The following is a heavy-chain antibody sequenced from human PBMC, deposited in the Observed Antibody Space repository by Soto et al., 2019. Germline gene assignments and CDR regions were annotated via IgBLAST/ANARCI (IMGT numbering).Heavy chain of an antibody. CDR2: ISTSGSTV. CDR1: GFSFSDLS. V-gene: IGHV3-48*02. J-gene: IGHJ4*02. CDR3: EREAASGSDY. D-gene: IGHD3-3*01. Sequence: XGSLGLTCAGSGFSFSDLSMNGVRQAPGKGLQWIAYISTSGSTVYYADSVKGRFTISRDNARNSLSLQMNSLRDDDTAVYYCEREAASGSDYWGQGTLVTVSS.